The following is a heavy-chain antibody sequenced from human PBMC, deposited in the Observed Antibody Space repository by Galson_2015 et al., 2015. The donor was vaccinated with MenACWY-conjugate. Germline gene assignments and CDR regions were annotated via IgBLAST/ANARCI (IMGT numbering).Heavy chain of an antibody. J-gene: IGHJ4*02. V-gene: IGHV3-48*02. CDR1: GFTFSTYR. Sequence: AMRLSCAASGFTFSTYRMNWVRQAPGTGLVWVSYISSSSSTIYYADSVKGRFTISRDNAKNSLYLQMNTLRDEDTAVYYCARVPGYSYGYYDWWGQGTLVTVSS. CDR2: ISSSSSTI. D-gene: IGHD5-18*01. CDR3: ARVPGYSYGYYDW.